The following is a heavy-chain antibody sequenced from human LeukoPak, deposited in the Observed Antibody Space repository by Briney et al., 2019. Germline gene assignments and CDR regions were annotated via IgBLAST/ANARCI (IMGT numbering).Heavy chain of an antibody. CDR2: IRSKAYGGTS. J-gene: IGHJ5*02. V-gene: IGHV3-49*04. D-gene: IGHD3-22*01. Sequence: SGGSLRLSCIASGFTFGDYAMKWVRQAPGRGLEWVGFIRSKAYGGTSEYAASVQGRFTISRDDSKTIVYLQMNSLRAEDTAVYYCARQRYYDSSVFDPWGQGTLVTVSS. CDR1: GFTFGDYA. CDR3: ARQRYYDSSVFDP.